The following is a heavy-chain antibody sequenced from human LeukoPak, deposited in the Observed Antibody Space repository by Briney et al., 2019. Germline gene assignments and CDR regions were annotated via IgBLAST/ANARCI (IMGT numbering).Heavy chain of an antibody. CDR2: ITGSGITT. CDR1: GFPFSNYG. Sequence: GGSLRLSCAASGFPFSNYGMNWVRQAPGKGLEWVSGITGSGITTYYGDSVKGRFTISRDNSKNTVYLQMNSLIVQDTAVYYGAKISDGIQFSSGGKETLV. CDR3: AKISDGIQFSS. D-gene: IGHD5-18*01. J-gene: IGHJ4*02. V-gene: IGHV3-23*01.